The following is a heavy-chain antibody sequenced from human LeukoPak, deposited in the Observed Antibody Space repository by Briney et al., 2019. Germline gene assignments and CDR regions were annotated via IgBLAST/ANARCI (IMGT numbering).Heavy chain of an antibody. J-gene: IGHJ4*02. D-gene: IGHD5-18*01. CDR1: GGSISSYY. V-gene: IGHV4-59*01. CDR3: AIGIQLWPKDYYFDY. CDR2: IYYSGST. Sequence: SQTLSLTCTVSGGSISSYYWSWIRQPPGKGLEWIGYIYYSGSTNYNPSLKSRVTISVDTSKNQFSLKLSSVTAADTAVYYCAIGIQLWPKDYYFDYWGQGTLVTVSS.